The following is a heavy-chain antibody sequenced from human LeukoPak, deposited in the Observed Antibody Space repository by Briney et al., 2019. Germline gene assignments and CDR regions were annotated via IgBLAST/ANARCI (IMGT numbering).Heavy chain of an antibody. J-gene: IGHJ3*02. D-gene: IGHD3-22*01. Sequence: ASVKVSCKASGGTFSNFAISWVRQAPGQGLEWMGGIIPLFGTANYAQQFQGRVTITADESTSTAYMELSSLRAEDTAAYYCVREISRDYYDNSGDLTDIWGQGTMVTVSS. CDR2: IIPLFGTA. CDR1: GGTFSNFA. V-gene: IGHV1-69*01. CDR3: VREISRDYYDNSGDLTDI.